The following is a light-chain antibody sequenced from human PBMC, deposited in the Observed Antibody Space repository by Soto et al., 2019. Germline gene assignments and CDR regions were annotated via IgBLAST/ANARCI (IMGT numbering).Light chain of an antibody. CDR1: QRVSSN. CDR2: GAS. Sequence: IVMTQSPATLSVSPWERATLSCRASQRVSSNLAGYQQKPGQAPRLLLYGASTRATGIPARFSGSGSGTEFTLTISRLEPEDFAVYYCQQYGSSRTWTFGQGTKVDI. J-gene: IGKJ1*01. CDR3: QQYGSSRTWT. V-gene: IGKV3-15*01.